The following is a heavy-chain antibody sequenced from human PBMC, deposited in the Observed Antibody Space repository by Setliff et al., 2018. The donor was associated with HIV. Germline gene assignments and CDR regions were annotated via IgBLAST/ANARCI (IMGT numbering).Heavy chain of an antibody. CDR3: ARKPTGSPSDY. D-gene: IGHD2-2*01. J-gene: IGHJ4*02. CDR2: ISPYNGNT. V-gene: IGHV1-18*01. Sequence: ASVKVSCKASGYTFSNYGISWVRQAPGQGLQWMGWISPYNGNTNYVQKLQGRVTITTDTSTSTAYMELRSLRSDDTALYYCARKPTGSPSDYWGQGTLVTVSS. CDR1: GYTFSNYG.